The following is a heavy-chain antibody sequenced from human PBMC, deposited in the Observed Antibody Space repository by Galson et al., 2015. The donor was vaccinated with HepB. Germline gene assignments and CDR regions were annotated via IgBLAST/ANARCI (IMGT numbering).Heavy chain of an antibody. Sequence: TLSLACTVSGGSISSGGYYWSWIRQHPGKGLEWIGYIYYSGSTYYNPSLKSRVTISVDTSKNQFALKLSSVTAADTAVYYRARLEGVGDYVGYWGQGTLVTVSS. V-gene: IGHV4-31*03. CDR2: IYYSGST. J-gene: IGHJ4*02. D-gene: IGHD1-26*01. CDR3: ARLEGVGDYVGY. CDR1: GGSISSGGYY.